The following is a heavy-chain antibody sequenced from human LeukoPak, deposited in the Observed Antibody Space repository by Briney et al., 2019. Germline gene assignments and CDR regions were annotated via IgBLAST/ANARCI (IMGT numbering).Heavy chain of an antibody. J-gene: IGHJ5*02. V-gene: IGHV1-46*01. CDR1: GYTFTSYY. CDR2: INPSGGST. CDR3: ARDPLMVVVPAAIEFDP. D-gene: IGHD2-2*02. Sequence: ASVKVSCKASGYTFTSYYMHWVRQAPGQGLEWRGIINPSGGSTSYAQKFQGRVTMTRDTSTSTVYMELSSLRSEDTAVYYCARDPLMVVVPAAIEFDPWGQGTLVTVSS.